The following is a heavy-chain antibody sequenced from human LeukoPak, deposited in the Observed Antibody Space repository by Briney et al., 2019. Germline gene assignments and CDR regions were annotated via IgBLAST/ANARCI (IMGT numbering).Heavy chain of an antibody. D-gene: IGHD5-24*01. V-gene: IGHV3-69-1*02. J-gene: IGHJ2*01. CDR2: VSASSDI. Sequence: PGGSLRLSCAASGFTFSSYTMNWVRQAPGKGLQWVSTVSASSDIHYSDSVKGRFTISRDNAKNSLHLQMNSLRAEDTAVYYCARAVRDGYNSWYFDLWGRGTLVTVSS. CDR3: ARAVRDGYNSWYFDL. CDR1: GFTFSSYT.